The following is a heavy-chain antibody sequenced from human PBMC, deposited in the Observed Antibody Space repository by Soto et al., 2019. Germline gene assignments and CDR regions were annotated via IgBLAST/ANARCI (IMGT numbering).Heavy chain of an antibody. V-gene: IGHV3-33*01. D-gene: IGHD2-2*01. J-gene: IGHJ6*03. CDR2: IWYDGSNE. CDR3: ARVGCSSTSCYAGLYYFYMDV. Sequence: QVQLVESGGGVVQPGRSLRLSCAASGFTFSTYGMHWVRQAPGKGLEWVAVIWYDGSNEHYADSVKGRLTISRDNSKNTLFLQMNSLRAEDTAVYYCARVGCSSTSCYAGLYYFYMDVWGKGTTVTVSS. CDR1: GFTFSTYG.